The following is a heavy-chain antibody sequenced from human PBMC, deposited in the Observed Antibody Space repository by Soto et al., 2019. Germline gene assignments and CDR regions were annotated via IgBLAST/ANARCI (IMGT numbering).Heavy chain of an antibody. CDR2: IWYDGSNK. V-gene: IGHV3-33*01. Sequence: ESGGGVVQPGRSLRLSCAASGFTFSSYGMHWVRQAPGKGLEWVAVIWYDGSNKYYADSVKGRFTISRDNSKNTLYLQMNSLRAEDTAVYYCARDWDYYDSSGYGIDYWGQGTLVTVSS. J-gene: IGHJ4*02. CDR1: GFTFSSYG. CDR3: ARDWDYYDSSGYGIDY. D-gene: IGHD3-22*01.